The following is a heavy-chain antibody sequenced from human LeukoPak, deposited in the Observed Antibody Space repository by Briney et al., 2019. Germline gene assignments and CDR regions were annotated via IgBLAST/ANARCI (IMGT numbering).Heavy chain of an antibody. CDR3: ARGGANFFDF. CDR1: GFTFNRYA. J-gene: IGHJ4*02. V-gene: IGHV3-30-3*01. Sequence: GGSLRFSCEASGFTFNRYARHWVRQAPGKGLVWGAVISDDGSNIQYADSVKGGFTISRDNSKNTLYLQMNSLSGEDTAVHYCARGGANFFDFWGQGDLVTVSS. D-gene: IGHD2-8*01. CDR2: ISDDGSNI.